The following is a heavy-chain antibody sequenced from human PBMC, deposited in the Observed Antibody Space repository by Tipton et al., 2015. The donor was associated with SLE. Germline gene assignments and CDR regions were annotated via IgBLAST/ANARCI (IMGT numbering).Heavy chain of an antibody. D-gene: IGHD6-6*01. V-gene: IGHV4-34*01. CDR3: ARLSRQQLVRFDY. CDR1: GGSFSGYY. J-gene: IGHJ4*02. CDR2: INHSGST. Sequence: TLSLTCAVYGGSFSGYYWSWIRQPPGKGLEWIGEINHSGSTNYNPSLKSRVTISVDTSISTAYLQWSSLKASDTAMYYCARLSRQQLVRFDYWGQGTLVTVSS.